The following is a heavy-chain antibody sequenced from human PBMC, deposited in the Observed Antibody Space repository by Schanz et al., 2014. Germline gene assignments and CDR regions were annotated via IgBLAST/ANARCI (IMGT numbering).Heavy chain of an antibody. D-gene: IGHD4-17*01. Sequence: QVQVVQSGAEVKKPGPSMKVSCKASGGTFNSYTINWVRQAPGQGLEWMGRIIPILGIANYAQKFQGRVTITADRSTSTAYMELSSLRSEDTAVYYCARGYGDSSTDSWGQGTLVTVSS. J-gene: IGHJ4*02. V-gene: IGHV1-69*04. CDR1: GGTFNSYT. CDR2: IIPILGIA. CDR3: ARGYGDSSTDS.